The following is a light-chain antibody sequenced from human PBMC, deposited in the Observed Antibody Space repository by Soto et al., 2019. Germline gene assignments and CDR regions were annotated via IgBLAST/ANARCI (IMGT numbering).Light chain of an antibody. J-gene: IGKJ1*01. CDR1: QSVSSN. V-gene: IGKV3-20*01. Sequence: EVGVSQSLATLSVSPGARPTLCCRASQSVSSNLAWYQQKPGQAPRLLIYGASRRATGIPDRFTGSGSGTDFTLTISRLEPEDFAVYYCQQYVSSPWAFGQGTKVDI. CDR2: GAS. CDR3: QQYVSSPWA.